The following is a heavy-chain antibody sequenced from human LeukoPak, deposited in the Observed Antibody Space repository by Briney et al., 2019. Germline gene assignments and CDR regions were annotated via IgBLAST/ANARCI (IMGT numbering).Heavy chain of an antibody. CDR3: ARVGTYYYDSSGYYPFDY. J-gene: IGHJ4*02. CDR2: IYYSGST. Sequence: SETLSLTCTVSGGSISSYHWSWIRQPPGKGLEWIGYIYYSGSTNYNPSLKSRVTISVDTSKNQFSLKLSSVTAADTAVYYCARVGTYYYDSSGYYPFDYWGQGTLVTVSS. D-gene: IGHD3-22*01. CDR1: GGSISSYH. V-gene: IGHV4-59*01.